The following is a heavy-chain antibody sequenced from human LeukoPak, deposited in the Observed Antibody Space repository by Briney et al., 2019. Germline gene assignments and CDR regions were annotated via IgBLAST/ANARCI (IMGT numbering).Heavy chain of an antibody. J-gene: IGHJ6*03. Sequence: GGSLRLSCAASGFTFSSYGMHWVRQAPGKGLEWVAFIRYDGSNKYYADSVKGRFTISRDNSKNTLYLQMNSLRAEDTAVYYCAKDGLSSSWYHYYYYMEVWGKGTTVTISS. CDR3: AKDGLSSSWYHYYYYMEV. CDR2: IRYDGSNK. V-gene: IGHV3-30*02. D-gene: IGHD6-13*01. CDR1: GFTFSSYG.